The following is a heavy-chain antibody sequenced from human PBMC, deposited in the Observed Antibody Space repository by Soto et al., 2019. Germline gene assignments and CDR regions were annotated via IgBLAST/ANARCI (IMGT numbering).Heavy chain of an antibody. J-gene: IGHJ6*02. V-gene: IGHV1-18*01. D-gene: IGHD3-9*01. CDR1: GYTFTSYC. Sequence: ASVKVSCEASGYTFTSYCISWVLQAPGEGLEWMGWISAYNGNTNYAQKLQGRVTMTTDTSTSTAYMELRSLRSDDTAVYYCAREVLRYFDWLYPGMDVWGQGTTVTVSS. CDR3: AREVLRYFDWLYPGMDV. CDR2: ISAYNGNT.